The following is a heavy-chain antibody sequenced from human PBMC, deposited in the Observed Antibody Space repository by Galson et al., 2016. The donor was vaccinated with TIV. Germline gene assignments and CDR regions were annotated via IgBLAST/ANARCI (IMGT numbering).Heavy chain of an antibody. Sequence: LSLTCSVSGGSANGGYDYWVWIRQPPGKGLEWIGTIYYSESTYYNPSLKSRVNLSVNTSKNQFSLRLTSVTAADTSIYYCARQRLAIPNWFDPWGQGTLVTVSS. CDR3: ARQRLAIPNWFDP. D-gene: IGHD6-19*01. CDR1: GGSANGGYDY. CDR2: IYYSEST. J-gene: IGHJ5*02. V-gene: IGHV4-39*01.